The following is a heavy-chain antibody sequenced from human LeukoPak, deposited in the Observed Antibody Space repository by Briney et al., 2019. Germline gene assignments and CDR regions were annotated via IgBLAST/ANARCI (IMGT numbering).Heavy chain of an antibody. CDR3: ARDPTTVIAVSYYFDF. D-gene: IGHD2-15*01. J-gene: IGHJ4*02. CDR2: INHSGST. CDR1: GGSFIGFH. V-gene: IGHV4-34*01. Sequence: SETLSLTCAVSGGSFIGFHWNWIRQSPTKGLEWIGEINHSGSTNYNPSLKSRVTISVDTSKNQFSLRLRSVTAADTAVYYCARDPTTVIAVSYYFDFWGRGTQVTVSS.